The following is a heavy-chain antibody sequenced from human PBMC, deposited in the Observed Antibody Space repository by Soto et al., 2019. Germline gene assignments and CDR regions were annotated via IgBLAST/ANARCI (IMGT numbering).Heavy chain of an antibody. J-gene: IGHJ6*02. V-gene: IGHV1-46*01. Sequence: ASVKVSCKASGYTFTSYYMHWVRQAPGQGLEWMGIINPSGGSTSYAQKFQGRVTMTRDTSTSTVYMELSSLRSEDTAVYYCARSRRITIFGVVLYYYYYYGMGVWGQ. D-gene: IGHD3-3*01. CDR2: INPSGGST. CDR3: ARSRRITIFGVVLYYYYYYGMGV. CDR1: GYTFTSYY.